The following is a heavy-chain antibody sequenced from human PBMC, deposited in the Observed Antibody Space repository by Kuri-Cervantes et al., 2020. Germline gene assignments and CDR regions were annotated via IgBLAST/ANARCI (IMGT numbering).Heavy chain of an antibody. V-gene: IGHV3-21*05. CDR2: ISSSSYI. CDR1: GFTFSSYS. D-gene: IGHD2-15*01. CDR3: AKWGCSGGSCYSFPGMDV. Sequence: GGSLRLSCAASGFTFSSYSMNWVRQAPGKGLEWFSYISSSSYIYYADSVKGRFTISRDNAKNSLYLQMNSLRAEDTAVYYCAKWGCSGGSCYSFPGMDVWGQGTTVTVSS. J-gene: IGHJ6*02.